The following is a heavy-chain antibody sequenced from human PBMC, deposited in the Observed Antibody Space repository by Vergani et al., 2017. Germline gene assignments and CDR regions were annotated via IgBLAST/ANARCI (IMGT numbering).Heavy chain of an antibody. V-gene: IGHV3-43D*03. CDR3: AKEVVSASIYENGMDV. CDR1: GFIFSNYA. Sequence: EVQLVESGGGLVQPGGSLRLSCAASGFIFSNYAMHWVRQAPGKGLEWVSVIGWDGGSTSYADSVKGRFTISRVDSKSSLFLQMNSLRPEDTAVYYCAKEVVSASIYENGMDVWGQGTTVTVSS. D-gene: IGHD2-2*01. J-gene: IGHJ6*02. CDR2: IGWDGGST.